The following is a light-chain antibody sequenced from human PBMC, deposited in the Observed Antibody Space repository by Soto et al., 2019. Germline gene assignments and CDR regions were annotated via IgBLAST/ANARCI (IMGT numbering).Light chain of an antibody. CDR3: QQYFEWPPMT. V-gene: IGKV3-15*01. J-gene: IGKJ1*01. Sequence: EILMTQSPATLSVSPGERATLSCRASQSVSNKLAWYQQRPGQAPRLLISGASTRAAGISDRFRGSGSGTEFTLTISSLRSEDSAIYYCQQYFEWPPMTFGQGTKVDIK. CDR2: GAS. CDR1: QSVSNK.